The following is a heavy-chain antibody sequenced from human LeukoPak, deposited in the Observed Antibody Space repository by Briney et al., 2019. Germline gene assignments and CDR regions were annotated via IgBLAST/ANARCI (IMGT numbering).Heavy chain of an antibody. V-gene: IGHV3-48*03. CDR1: GFTFSSYE. J-gene: IGHJ4*02. D-gene: IGHD5-12*01. CDR3: VRGKYTGYDNAEEY. Sequence: SGGSLRLSCAASGFTFSSYEMHWVRQAPGKGLEWISVITTSGSTIYYADSVKGRFTMSRDSARNSLYLQMNSLRAEDTALYYCVRGKYTGYDNAEEYWGQGTLVTVSS. CDR2: ITTSGSTI.